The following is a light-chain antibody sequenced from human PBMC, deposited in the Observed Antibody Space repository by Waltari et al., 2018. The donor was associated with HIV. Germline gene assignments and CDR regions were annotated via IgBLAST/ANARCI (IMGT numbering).Light chain of an antibody. J-gene: IGLJ3*02. CDR2: DTH. Sequence: QAVVTQEPSLPVSPAGTVPLHCGSSTGAVTSGHYPYWFQPKPGQAPRTLIYDTHNKHSWTPARCSGSLLGGKAALTLSGAQPEDEAEYYCLLAYSGAWVFGGGTKLTVL. V-gene: IGLV7-46*01. CDR1: TGAVTSGHY. CDR3: LLAYSGAWV.